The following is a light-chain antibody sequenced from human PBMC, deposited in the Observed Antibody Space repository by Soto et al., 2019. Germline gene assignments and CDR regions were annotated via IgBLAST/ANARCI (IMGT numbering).Light chain of an antibody. CDR2: AES. Sequence: DSQMTQSTSSLSASVGDRVTITCRASQSISSYLNWYQQKPGKAPKLLIYAESSLQSGVPSRFSGSVSGTDFTLTISSLQPEDIATYYCQQSYSTPHTFGQGTKLEIK. J-gene: IGKJ2*01. CDR1: QSISSY. V-gene: IGKV1-39*01. CDR3: QQSYSTPHT.